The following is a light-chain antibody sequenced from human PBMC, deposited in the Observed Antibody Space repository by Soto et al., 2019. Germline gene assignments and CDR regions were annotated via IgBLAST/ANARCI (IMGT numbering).Light chain of an antibody. J-gene: IGLJ1*01. Sequence: QSALTQPRSVYGSPGQSVTISCTGTSSDVGGYNYVSWYQQHPGKAPKLMIYDVSKRPSGVPDRFSGCTSGNTASLTFSGLQAEYEGDYYCCSYSGSYSYFFGTGTKLTVL. CDR1: SSDVGGYNY. CDR3: CSYSGSYSYF. V-gene: IGLV2-11*01. CDR2: DVS.